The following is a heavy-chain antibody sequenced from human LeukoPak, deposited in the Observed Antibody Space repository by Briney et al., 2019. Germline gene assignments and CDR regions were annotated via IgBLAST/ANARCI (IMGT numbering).Heavy chain of an antibody. J-gene: IGHJ4*02. CDR2: IHQDGNEG. D-gene: IGHD6-19*01. Sequence: GGSLRLSCAASGFTFINYCMNWVRQAPGKGLEWVANIHQDGNEGYYVDSVKGRFTISRDNARNSVYLQMNSLRVEDTAVYYCARDKYSSGWYPDYWGQGTLVTVSS. CDR3: ARDKYSSGWYPDY. V-gene: IGHV3-7*01. CDR1: GFTFINYC.